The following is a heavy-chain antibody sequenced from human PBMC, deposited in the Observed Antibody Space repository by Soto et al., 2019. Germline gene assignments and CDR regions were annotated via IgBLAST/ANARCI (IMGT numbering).Heavy chain of an antibody. CDR3: AGDSSNDY. D-gene: IGHD6-19*01. CDR2: ISYDGSNK. CDR1: GFTFSSYA. J-gene: IGHJ4*02. V-gene: IGHV3-30-3*01. Sequence: QVQLVESGGGVVQPGRSLRLSCAASGFTFSSYAMHWVRQAPGKGLEWVAVISYDGSNKYYADSVKGRFTISRDNSKNTLYLQMNSLRAEDTAVYYSAGDSSNDYWGQGTLVTVSS.